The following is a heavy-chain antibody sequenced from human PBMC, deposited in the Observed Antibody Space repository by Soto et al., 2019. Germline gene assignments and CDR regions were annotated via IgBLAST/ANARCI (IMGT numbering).Heavy chain of an antibody. CDR3: ARDGGNYYYFAMDV. CDR1: GASITSGGFH. Sequence: VQLQESGPGLVEPSQTLSLICSVSGASITSGGFHWNWVRQRPGKGLEWIGYIYASGSTYSKRSLDSRFGFSVVTSKNQVSLRLISLTAADTAVYYCARDGGNYYYFAMDVWGQGTTVIVSS. V-gene: IGHV4-31*03. J-gene: IGHJ6*02. CDR2: IYASGST. D-gene: IGHD3-10*01.